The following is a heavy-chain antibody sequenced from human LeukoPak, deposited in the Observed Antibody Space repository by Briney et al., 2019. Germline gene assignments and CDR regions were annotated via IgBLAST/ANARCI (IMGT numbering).Heavy chain of an antibody. CDR1: GFTFSSYA. Sequence: GGSLRLSCAASGFTFSSYAMSWVRQAPGKGLEWVSAISGSGGSTYYADSVKGRFTISRDNSKNTLYLQMNSLRAEDTAVYYCAKVESSGYYSYYYYYMDVWGKGTTVTVSS. D-gene: IGHD3-22*01. CDR2: ISGSGGST. V-gene: IGHV3-23*01. J-gene: IGHJ6*03. CDR3: AKVESSGYYSYYYYYMDV.